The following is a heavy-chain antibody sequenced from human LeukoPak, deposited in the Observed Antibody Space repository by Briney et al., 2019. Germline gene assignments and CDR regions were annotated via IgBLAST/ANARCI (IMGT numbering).Heavy chain of an antibody. CDR3: ARPVSSGYVDY. CDR2: INHSGST. J-gene: IGHJ4*02. D-gene: IGHD3-22*01. V-gene: IGHV4-34*01. CDR1: GGSFSGHY. Sequence: PSETLSLTCAVYGGSFSGHYWSWIRQPPGKGLEWIGEINHSGSTNYNASLKSRVTISVDTSKNQFSLKLSSVTAADTAVYYCARPVSSGYVDYWGQGTLVTVSS.